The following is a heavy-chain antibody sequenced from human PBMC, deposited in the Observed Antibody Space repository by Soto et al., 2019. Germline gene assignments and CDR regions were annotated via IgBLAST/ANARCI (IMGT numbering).Heavy chain of an antibody. D-gene: IGHD3-10*01. CDR1: GYTFTSYG. CDR2: ISAYNGNT. V-gene: IGHV1-18*04. J-gene: IGHJ6*02. Sequence: ASVKVSCKASGYTFTSYGISWVRQAPGQGLEWMGWISAYNGNTNYAQKLQGRVTMTTDTSTSTAYMELRSLRSDETAVYYCARNKKKLLLFGVGRHYYYGMDVWGQGTTVTVSS. CDR3: ARNKKKLLLFGVGRHYYYGMDV.